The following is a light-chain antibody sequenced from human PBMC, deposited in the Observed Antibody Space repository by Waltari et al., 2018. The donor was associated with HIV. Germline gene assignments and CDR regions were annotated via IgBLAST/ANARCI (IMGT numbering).Light chain of an antibody. CDR1: NSDVGRYNY. CDR3: CSYAGSIPFV. CDR2: DVS. J-gene: IGLJ1*01. Sequence: QSALTQPRSVSGSLGQSVTISCTGTNSDVGRYNYVSWFQQHPGKAPKLMIYDVSKRPSGVPERVSGSKSGNTASLTISGLQAEDEADYYCCSYAGSIPFVFGSGTKLTVL. V-gene: IGLV2-11*01.